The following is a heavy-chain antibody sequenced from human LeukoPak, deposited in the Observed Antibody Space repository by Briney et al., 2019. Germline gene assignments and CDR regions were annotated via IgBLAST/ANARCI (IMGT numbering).Heavy chain of an antibody. CDR3: ARVGSTGYFDY. V-gene: IGHV1-46*01. Sequence: ASVKVSCTASGYTFTSYYMHWVRQAPGQGREWMGIINPSGGSTSYAQKSQGRVTMTRDTSTSTVYMELSSLRSEDTAVYYCARVGSTGYFDYWGQGTLVTVSS. CDR2: INPSGGST. J-gene: IGHJ4*02. CDR1: GYTFTSYY.